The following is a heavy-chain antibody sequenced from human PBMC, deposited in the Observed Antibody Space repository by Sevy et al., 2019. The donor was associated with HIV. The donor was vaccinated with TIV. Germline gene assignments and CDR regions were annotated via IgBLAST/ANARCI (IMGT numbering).Heavy chain of an antibody. J-gene: IGHJ6*02. CDR1: GFTFSDYY. CDR2: ISGSDSTI. CDR3: ARDHVKDGDLGDYYYYAMDV. D-gene: IGHD4-17*01. V-gene: IGHV3-11*01. Sequence: GGSLRLSCAASGFTFSDYYMSWIRQAPGKGLEWLSYISGSDSTIYYADSVKGRFTISSDNSKNSLYLQMNSLRAEDTAVYYCARDHVKDGDLGDYYYYAMDVWGQGTTVTVSS.